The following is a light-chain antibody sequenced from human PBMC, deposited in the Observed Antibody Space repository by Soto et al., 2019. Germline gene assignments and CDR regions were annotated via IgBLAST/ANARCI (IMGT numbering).Light chain of an antibody. CDR1: QSISNY. CDR3: QQSYSAAPT. V-gene: IGKV1-39*01. Sequence: IQMTQSPSSLSASIGDTVTITCRASQSISNYLNWYHRKPGRAPKLLIHTAFSLQTGVPSRFSGSASGTDFTLTINSLQPEDSAAYYFQQSYSAAPTFGGGTKVEIK. J-gene: IGKJ4*01. CDR2: TAF.